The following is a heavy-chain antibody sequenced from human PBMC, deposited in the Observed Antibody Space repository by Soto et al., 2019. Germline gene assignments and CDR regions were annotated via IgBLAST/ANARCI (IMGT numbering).Heavy chain of an antibody. J-gene: IGHJ4*02. CDR2: ISAGSEGA. Sequence: EVQLLESGGGLVQPGGALRLSCAASGFTFSSHAMSWVRQAPGKGLEWISSISAGSEGAYYADSVKGRFTISRDNSNNTLYLQMNRLRAEDTGVYYCARDLWWYLHWGQGTLVTVSS. CDR1: GFTFSSHA. V-gene: IGHV3-23*01. D-gene: IGHD2-15*01. CDR3: ARDLWWYLH.